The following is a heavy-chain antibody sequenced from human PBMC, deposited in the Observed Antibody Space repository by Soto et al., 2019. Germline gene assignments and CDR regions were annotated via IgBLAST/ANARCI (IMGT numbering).Heavy chain of an antibody. CDR3: VRSIPGHYGSDV. D-gene: IGHD3-10*01. Sequence: EVQLVESGGGLVQAGESLRLSCEASGFTFSNYWMHWVRQVPGKGLVWVSRIKGDVSTMNYADSVKGRFTISRDNAKNTVFLRMDSLGAEDTAVYYCVRSIPGHYGSDVWGQGTMVTVSS. J-gene: IGHJ3*01. CDR1: GFTFSNYW. V-gene: IGHV3-74*01. CDR2: IKGDVSTM.